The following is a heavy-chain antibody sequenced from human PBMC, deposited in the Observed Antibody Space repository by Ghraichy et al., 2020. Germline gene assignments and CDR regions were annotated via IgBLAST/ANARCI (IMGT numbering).Heavy chain of an antibody. D-gene: IGHD3-16*02. V-gene: IGHV4-34*01. CDR2: ISHSGTT. CDR3: ARGILGTNYRYYFDR. Sequence: SETLSLTCAVKGGSFIGYYWSWIRQTPDEGLQWIGEISHSGTTNYNPSLKTPVSISVDASKNQFSLRVTSVTAADTAVYYCARGILGTNYRYYFDRWGQGTQVTVSS. CDR1: GGSFIGYY. J-gene: IGHJ4*02.